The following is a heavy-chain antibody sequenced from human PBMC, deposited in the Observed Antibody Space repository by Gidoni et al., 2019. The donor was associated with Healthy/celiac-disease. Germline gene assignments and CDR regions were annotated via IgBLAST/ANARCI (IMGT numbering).Heavy chain of an antibody. V-gene: IGHV1-2*02. Sequence: QVQLVQSGAEVKKPGASVKVSCKASGYTFTGYYMHWVRQAPGQGLEWMGWINPNSGGTNYAQKFQGRVTMTRDTSISTAYMELSRLRSDDTAVYYCASWFQSTYGGNSAYYFDYWGQGTLVTVSS. CDR3: ASWFQSTYGGNSAYYFDY. J-gene: IGHJ4*02. CDR1: GYTFTGYY. CDR2: INPNSGGT. D-gene: IGHD4-17*01.